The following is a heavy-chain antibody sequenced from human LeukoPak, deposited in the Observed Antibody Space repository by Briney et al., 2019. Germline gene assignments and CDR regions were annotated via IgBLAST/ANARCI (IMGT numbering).Heavy chain of an antibody. CDR1: GFAFRNYW. D-gene: IGHD6-19*01. CDR3: ARDSAVATYYGVDV. J-gene: IGHJ6*02. Sequence: GGSLRLSCGASGFAFRNYWMSWVRQAPGKGLEWVANIQQDGSEKNYIDSVQGRFTISRDNAKTSLYLQMNSLRAEDTAVYYCARDSAVATYYGVDVWGQGTTVTVSS. CDR2: IQQDGSEK. V-gene: IGHV3-7*01.